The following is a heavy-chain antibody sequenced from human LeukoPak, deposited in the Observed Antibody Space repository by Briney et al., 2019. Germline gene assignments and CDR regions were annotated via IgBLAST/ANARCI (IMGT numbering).Heavy chain of an antibody. V-gene: IGHV3-33*01. D-gene: IGHD6-19*01. CDR2: IWYDGTNR. Sequence: PGGSLRLSCAVSGFTFSDYGMHWVRQAPGKRLEWVAVIWYDGTNRYYADSVEGRFTISRDNSKNTLYLQMNSLRAEDTAVYYCARTRYNSGGGDYWGQGTPVTVSP. J-gene: IGHJ4*02. CDR1: GFTFSDYG. CDR3: ARTRYNSGGGDY.